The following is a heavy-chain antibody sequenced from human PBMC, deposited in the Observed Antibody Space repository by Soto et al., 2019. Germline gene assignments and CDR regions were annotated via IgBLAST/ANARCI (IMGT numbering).Heavy chain of an antibody. Sequence: QVQLVQSGAEVKKPGSSVKVSCKASGGTFSSYAISWVRQAPGQGLEWMGGIIPIFGTANYAQKFQGRVTINAHXXTXTXXMELSGVRSEDTAVYYCGRDRGGCRGGSCYPALDVWGQGTTVTVSS. CDR3: GRDRGGCRGGSCYPALDV. CDR1: GGTFSSYA. D-gene: IGHD2-15*01. V-gene: IGHV1-69*12. CDR2: IIPIFGTA. J-gene: IGHJ6*02.